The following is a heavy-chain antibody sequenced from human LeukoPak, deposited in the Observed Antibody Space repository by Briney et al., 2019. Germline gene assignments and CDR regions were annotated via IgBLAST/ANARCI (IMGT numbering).Heavy chain of an antibody. CDR2: INPNSGGT. CDR3: ASGREYCSSTSCWGYYMDV. Sequence: ASVKVSCKASGYTFTGYYMHWVRQAPGQGLEWMGWINPNSGGTNYAQKFQGRVTMTRDTSISTAYMELSRLRSDDTAVYYCASGREYCSSTSCWGYYMDVWGKGTMVTISS. J-gene: IGHJ6*03. CDR1: GYTFTGYY. D-gene: IGHD2-2*01. V-gene: IGHV1-2*02.